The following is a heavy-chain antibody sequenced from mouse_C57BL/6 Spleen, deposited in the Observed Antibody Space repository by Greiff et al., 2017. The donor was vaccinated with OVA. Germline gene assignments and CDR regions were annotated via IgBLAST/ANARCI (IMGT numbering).Heavy chain of an antibody. CDR3: ARKSFITTVVGYFDY. V-gene: IGHV5-17*01. D-gene: IGHD1-1*01. CDR2: ISSGSSTI. J-gene: IGHJ2*01. Sequence: EVKLMESGGGLVKPGGSLKLSCAASGFTFSDYGMHWVRQAPEKGLEWVAYISSGSSTIYYADTVKGRFTISRDNAKNTLFLQMTSLRSEDTAMYYCARKSFITTVVGYFDYWGQGTTLTVSS. CDR1: GFTFSDYG.